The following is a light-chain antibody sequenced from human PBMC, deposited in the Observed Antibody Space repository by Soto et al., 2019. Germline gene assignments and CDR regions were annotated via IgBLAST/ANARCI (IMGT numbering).Light chain of an antibody. CDR3: AAWDEALNGHV. Sequence: QSVLTQPPSASGTPGQRVTISCSGRSSNIGSSTVHWFQQLPGTAPKLLIHRSDQRPSGGPDRFSGSKSGTSASLAISGLQSEDEADYYCAAWDEALNGHVFGTGTKVTVL. CDR2: RSD. CDR1: SSNIGSST. V-gene: IGLV1-44*01. J-gene: IGLJ1*01.